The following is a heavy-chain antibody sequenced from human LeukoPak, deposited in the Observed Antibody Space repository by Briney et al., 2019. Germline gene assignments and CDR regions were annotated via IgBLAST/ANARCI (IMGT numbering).Heavy chain of an antibody. D-gene: IGHD2-15*01. CDR3: ARDPYCSGASCYSDKFDY. CDR2: IWYDGTNK. CDR1: GFTFSSYG. Sequence: GGSLGLSCAASGFTFSSYGMRWVRQAPGEGLEWVAVIWYDGTNKYYADSVKGRFTISRDNSKNTLYLQMNSLRAEDTAVYYCARDPYCSGASCYSDKFDYWGQGTLVTVSS. J-gene: IGHJ4*02. V-gene: IGHV3-33*08.